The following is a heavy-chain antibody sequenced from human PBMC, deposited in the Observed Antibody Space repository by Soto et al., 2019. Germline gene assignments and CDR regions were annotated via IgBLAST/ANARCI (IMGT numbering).Heavy chain of an antibody. Sequence: QSGGSLRLSCAASGFTFSSYWMSWVRQAPGKGLEWVANIKQDGSEKYYVDSVKGRFTISRDNAKNSLYLQMNSLRAEDTAVYYCASQSYDSSPESPLGRNDYWGQGTLVTVSS. CDR3: ASQSYDSSPESPLGRNDY. D-gene: IGHD5-12*01. CDR1: GFTFSSYW. J-gene: IGHJ4*02. V-gene: IGHV3-7*01. CDR2: IKQDGSEK.